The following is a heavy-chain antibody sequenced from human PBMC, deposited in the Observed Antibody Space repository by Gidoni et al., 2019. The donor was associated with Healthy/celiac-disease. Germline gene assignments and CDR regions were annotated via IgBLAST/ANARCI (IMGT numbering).Heavy chain of an antibody. CDR1: GFTFGDYA. V-gene: IGHV3-49*05. J-gene: IGHJ3*02. CDR3: TNLVVVILGAAPGNDAFDI. D-gene: IGHD3-22*01. CDR2: IRSKAYGGTT. Sequence: EVQLVESGGGLVKTGRSLRLSCTASGFTFGDYAMGWFRQAPGKGLEWVGFIRSKAYGGTTEYAASVKGRFTISRDDSKSIAYLQMNSLKTEDTAVYYCTNLVVVILGAAPGNDAFDIWGQGTMVTVSS.